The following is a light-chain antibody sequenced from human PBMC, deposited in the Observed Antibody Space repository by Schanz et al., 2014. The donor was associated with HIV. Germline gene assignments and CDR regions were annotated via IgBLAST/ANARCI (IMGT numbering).Light chain of an antibody. CDR3: QQYYNMPLT. Sequence: DIVMTQSPDSLAVSLGERATINCKSSQSVLYSSSNMNYLAWYQQKPGQPPKLLIYWASTRESGVPDRFSVSGSGTDFTLTISSLQAEDVAVYYCQQYYNMPLTFGGGTKVEIK. J-gene: IGKJ4*01. CDR1: QSVLYSSSNMNY. CDR2: WAS. V-gene: IGKV4-1*01.